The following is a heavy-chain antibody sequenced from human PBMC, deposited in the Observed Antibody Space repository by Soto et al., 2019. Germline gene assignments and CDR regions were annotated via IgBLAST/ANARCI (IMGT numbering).Heavy chain of an antibody. V-gene: IGHV3-23*01. CDR1: GFTFSSYA. J-gene: IGHJ4*02. Sequence: GSLRLSCAASGFTFSSYAMSWVRQAPGKGLEWVSAISGSGGSTYYADSVKGRFTISRDNSKNTLYLQMNSLRAEDTAVYYCAKHRGDYVWGSYRYTSNYFDYWGQGTLVTVSS. CDR3: AKHRGDYVWGSYRYTSNYFDY. CDR2: ISGSGGST. D-gene: IGHD3-16*02.